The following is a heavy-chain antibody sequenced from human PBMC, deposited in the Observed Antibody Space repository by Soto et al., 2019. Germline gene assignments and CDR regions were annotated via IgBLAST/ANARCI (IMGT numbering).Heavy chain of an antibody. V-gene: IGHV4-4*02. CDR3: ATATVPGSAFDY. J-gene: IGHJ4*02. D-gene: IGHD6-19*01. Sequence: QVQLQESGPGLVKPSGTLSLTCAVSGGSISSSNWWTWVRQPPGKGLEWIGEVFHSGSTNYKSYRKGRVSISVDKSKNQISLKWSSVTAADTAVYYCATATVPGSAFDYWGQGTLVTVSS. CDR2: VFHSGST. CDR1: GGSISSSNW.